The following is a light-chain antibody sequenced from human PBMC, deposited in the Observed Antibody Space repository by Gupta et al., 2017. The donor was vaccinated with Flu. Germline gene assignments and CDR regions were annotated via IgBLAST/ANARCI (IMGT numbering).Light chain of an antibody. CDR1: QSFSSW. Sequence: IQLTQYRATLSASVGDRVTITCRASQSFSSWLAWYQQKPGKAPKLLIYNASSLESGVPSRFSGSGSGTEFTLTISSLQPDDFATYYCQQYNSCPWTFGQGTKVEIK. J-gene: IGKJ1*01. V-gene: IGKV1-5*03. CDR2: NAS. CDR3: QQYNSCPWT.